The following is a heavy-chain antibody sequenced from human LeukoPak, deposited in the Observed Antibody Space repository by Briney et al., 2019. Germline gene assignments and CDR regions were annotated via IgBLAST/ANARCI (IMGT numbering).Heavy chain of an antibody. CDR2: IYYSGST. Sequence: SETLSLTCTVSGGSISSSSYYWSWIRQPPGKGLEWIGYIYYSGSTNYNPSLKSRVTISVDTSKNQFSLKLSSVTAADTAVYYCARQWFGELLYHNWFDPWGQGTLVTVSS. CDR3: ARQWFGELLYHNWFDP. J-gene: IGHJ5*02. V-gene: IGHV4-61*05. CDR1: GGSISSSSYY. D-gene: IGHD3-10*01.